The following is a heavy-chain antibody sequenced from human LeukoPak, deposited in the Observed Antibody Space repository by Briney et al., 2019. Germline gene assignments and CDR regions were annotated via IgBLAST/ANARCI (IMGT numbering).Heavy chain of an antibody. CDR2: ISYDGSNK. V-gene: IGHV3-30*04. D-gene: IGHD3/OR15-3a*01. J-gene: IGHJ3*02. CDR3: ARDAGLRDAFDI. CDR1: GFTFSSYA. Sequence: PGGSLRLSCAASGFTFSSYAMHWVRQAPGKGLEWVAVISYDGSNKYYADSVKGRFTISRDNSKNTLYLQMNSLRAEDTAVYYCARDAGLRDAFDIWGQGTMVTVSS.